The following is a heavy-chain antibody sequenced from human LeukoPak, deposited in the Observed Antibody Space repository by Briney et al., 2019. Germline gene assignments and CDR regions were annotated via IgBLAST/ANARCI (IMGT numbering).Heavy chain of an antibody. CDR2: ISWNSGSI. J-gene: IGHJ4*02. CDR3: AKDIRDSSGRYRGFDY. CDR1: GFTFDDYA. D-gene: IGHD6-19*01. V-gene: IGHV3-9*01. Sequence: GRSLRLSCAASGFTFDDYAMHWVRQAPGKGLEWVSGISWNSGSIGYADSVKGRFTISRDNAKNSLYLQMNSLRAEDTALYYCAKDIRDSSGRYRGFDYWGQGTLVTVSS.